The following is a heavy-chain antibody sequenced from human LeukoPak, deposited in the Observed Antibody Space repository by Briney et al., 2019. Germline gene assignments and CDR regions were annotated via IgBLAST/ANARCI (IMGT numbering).Heavy chain of an antibody. CDR1: SDSISSTYW. D-gene: IGHD3-10*01. V-gene: IGHV4-4*02. Sequence: TSETLSLTCAVSSDSISSTYWWTWVRQPPGKGLEWIGEIYHSGSTNYNPSLKSRLTISVDKSKNQFSLKLSSVTAADTAVYYCARHKMVRGIGYDYYMDVWGKGTTVTISS. J-gene: IGHJ6*03. CDR3: ARHKMVRGIGYDYYMDV. CDR2: IYHSGST.